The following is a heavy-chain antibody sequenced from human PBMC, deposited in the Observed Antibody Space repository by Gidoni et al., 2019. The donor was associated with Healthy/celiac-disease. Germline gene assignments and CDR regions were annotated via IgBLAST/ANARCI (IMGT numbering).Heavy chain of an antibody. CDR3: AKDSGDY. J-gene: IGHJ4*02. Sequence: EVQLVESGGGLVQPGRSLRLSCAPSGFTFDDYAMHWVRQAPGKGLEWVSGISWNSGSIGYADSVKGRFTISRDNAKNSLYLQMNSLRAEDTALYYCAKDSGDYWGQGTLVTVSS. V-gene: IGHV3-9*01. CDR2: ISWNSGSI. CDR1: GFTFDDYA.